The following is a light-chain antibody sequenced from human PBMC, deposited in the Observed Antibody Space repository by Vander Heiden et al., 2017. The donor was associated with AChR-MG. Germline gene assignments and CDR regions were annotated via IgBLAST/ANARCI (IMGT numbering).Light chain of an antibody. J-gene: IGLJ1*01. V-gene: IGLV2-14*01. CDR3: SSYTSSSTPYYV. Sequence: QSALTQPASVSGSPGQSITLSCTGTSSDVGGYNYVSWYQQHPGKAPKLMIYDVSKRPSGVSNRFSGSKSGNTASLTISGLQAEDEADYYCSSYTSSSTPYYVFGTGTKVTVL. CDR1: SSDVGGYNY. CDR2: DVS.